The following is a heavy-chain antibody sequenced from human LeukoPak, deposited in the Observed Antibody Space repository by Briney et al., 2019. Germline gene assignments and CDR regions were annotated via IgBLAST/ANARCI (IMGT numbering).Heavy chain of an antibody. CDR3: AKRDSQN. Sequence: GGSLRLSCVGSGFFFDDHAMHWVRQAPGKGLEWVSAISGSGGSTYYADSVKGRFTISRDNSKNTLYLQMNSLRAEDTAVYYCAKRDSQNWGQGTLVTVSS. CDR1: GFFFDDHA. D-gene: IGHD3-22*01. J-gene: IGHJ4*02. V-gene: IGHV3-23*01. CDR2: ISGSGGST.